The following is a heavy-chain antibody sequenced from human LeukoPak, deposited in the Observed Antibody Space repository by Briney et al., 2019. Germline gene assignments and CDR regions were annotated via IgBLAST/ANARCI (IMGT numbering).Heavy chain of an antibody. J-gene: IGHJ5*02. D-gene: IGHD3-10*01. CDR1: GGSITSYY. V-gene: IGHV4-59*08. CDR3: ARHGSVRSPLGP. CDR2: LYHSGTP. Sequence: PSETLSLTCTVSGGSITSYYWSWIRQPPGKGLEWIGYLYHSGTPRYNPSLKSRVTISADTSKNQFFLNLNSTTAADTAVYYCARHGSVRSPLGPWGQGTLVTVSS.